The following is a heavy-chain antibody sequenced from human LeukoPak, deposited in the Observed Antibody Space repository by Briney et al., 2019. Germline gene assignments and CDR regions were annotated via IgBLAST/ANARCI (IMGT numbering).Heavy chain of an antibody. Sequence: PGRSLRLSCAASGFTFISYGMHWVRQAPGKGLEWVAVISYDGSNKYYTDSVKGRFTIYRDNSKNTLYLQMNSLRAEDTAVYYCAKSSSQLLNAFDIWGQGTMVTVSS. V-gene: IGHV3-30*18. J-gene: IGHJ3*02. CDR2: ISYDGSNK. CDR1: GFTFISYG. D-gene: IGHD2-2*01. CDR3: AKSSSQLLNAFDI.